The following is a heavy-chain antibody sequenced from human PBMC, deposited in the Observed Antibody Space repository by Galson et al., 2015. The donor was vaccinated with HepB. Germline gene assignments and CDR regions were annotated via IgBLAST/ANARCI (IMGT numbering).Heavy chain of an antibody. D-gene: IGHD1-14*01. CDR2: IYYTGTT. CDR3: VRLAPDHHYYYIDV. V-gene: IGHV4-39*01. CDR1: GGSISSRGHY. Sequence: ETLSLTCSVSGGSISSRGHYWGWIRQPPDMSLEWIGQIYYTGTTYYNPSLKSRVTISIDTSKKQFSLKVYSVTAADTAIYYCVRLAPDHHYYYIDVWGKGSTVTVSS. J-gene: IGHJ6*03.